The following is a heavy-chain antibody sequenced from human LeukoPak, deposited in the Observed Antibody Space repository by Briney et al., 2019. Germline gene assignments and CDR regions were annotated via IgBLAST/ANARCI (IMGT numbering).Heavy chain of an antibody. D-gene: IGHD2-2*01. CDR3: ARAYYHCSSTSCYLGY. Sequence: ASVKVSCKASGYTFTSYDINWVRQATGQGLEWMGWMNPNSGNTGYAQKFQGRVTMTRNTPISTAYMELSSLRSEDTAVYYCARAYYHCSSTSCYLGYWGQGTLVTVSS. V-gene: IGHV1-8*01. CDR2: MNPNSGNT. CDR1: GYTFTSYD. J-gene: IGHJ4*02.